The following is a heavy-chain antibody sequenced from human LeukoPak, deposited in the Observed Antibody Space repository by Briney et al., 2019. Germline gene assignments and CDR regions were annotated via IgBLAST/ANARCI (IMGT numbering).Heavy chain of an antibody. J-gene: IGHJ4*02. CDR2: ISAYNGIT. Sequence: GASVKVPCKASGYTFTSYGITWVRQAPGQGLEWMGWISAYNGITNYAQKLQGRVTMTTDTSTSTAYMELRSLRSDDTAVYYCARDHEWTMIVVDGGYYFDYWGQGTLVTVSS. D-gene: IGHD3-22*01. CDR1: GYTFTSYG. CDR3: ARDHEWTMIVVDGGYYFDY. V-gene: IGHV1-18*01.